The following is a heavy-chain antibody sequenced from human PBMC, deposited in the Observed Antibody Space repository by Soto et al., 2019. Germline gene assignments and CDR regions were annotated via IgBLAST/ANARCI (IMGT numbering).Heavy chain of an antibody. D-gene: IGHD1-1*01. Sequence: ETLSLTCTVSGASISGFYWSWIRKSAGKGLEWIGRIYATGTTDYNPSLKSRVMMSVDTSKKQFSLKLRSVTAAGTAVYYCVRDGTKTLRDWFDPWGQGISVTVSS. CDR3: VRDGTKTLRDWFDP. CDR1: GASISGFY. V-gene: IGHV4-4*07. J-gene: IGHJ5*02. CDR2: IYATGTT.